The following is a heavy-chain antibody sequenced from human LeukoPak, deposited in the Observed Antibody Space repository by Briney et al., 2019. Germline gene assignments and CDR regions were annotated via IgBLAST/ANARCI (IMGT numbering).Heavy chain of an antibody. D-gene: IGHD3-9*01. J-gene: IGHJ4*02. V-gene: IGHV4-59*01. Sequence: SETLSLTCTVSGGSISSYYWSWIRQPPGKGLEWIGYIYYSGSTNYNPSLKSRVTISVDTSKNQFSLKLSSVTAAGTAVYYCARGGDYDILTGYYGYFDYWGQGTLVTVSS. CDR3: ARGGDYDILTGYYGYFDY. CDR2: IYYSGST. CDR1: GGSISSYY.